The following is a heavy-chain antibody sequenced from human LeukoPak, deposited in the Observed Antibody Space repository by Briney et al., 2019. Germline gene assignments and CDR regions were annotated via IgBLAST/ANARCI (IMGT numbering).Heavy chain of an antibody. CDR3: ARPQHGDLYAFDI. Sequence: GSLRLSCAASGFTFTSFWMHWVRRAPGKGLVWVSRVNGDGRTTTYADSVKGRFTISRDNAKNTLYLQMNSLRAEDTAVYYCARPQHGDLYAFDIWGQGTMVTVSS. D-gene: IGHD4-17*01. V-gene: IGHV3-74*01. CDR2: VNGDGRTT. CDR1: GFTFTSFW. J-gene: IGHJ3*02.